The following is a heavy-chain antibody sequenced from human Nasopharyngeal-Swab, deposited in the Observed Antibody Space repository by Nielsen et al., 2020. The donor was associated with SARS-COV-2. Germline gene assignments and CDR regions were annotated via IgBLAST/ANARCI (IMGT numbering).Heavy chain of an antibody. D-gene: IGHD3-16*02. CDR1: GFRFSTYW. Sequence: LSLTCASSGFRFSTYWLTLVRQAPGKGLEWLANIKQDGSEKYYVDSVKGRFPVSRDNPKNLLYLQVNSLRAEDTAVYYCARQGVFVPAYFHQYYMDVWGKGTTVTVSS. V-gene: IGHV3-7*03. CDR3: ARQGVFVPAYFHQYYMDV. CDR2: IKQDGSEK. J-gene: IGHJ6*03.